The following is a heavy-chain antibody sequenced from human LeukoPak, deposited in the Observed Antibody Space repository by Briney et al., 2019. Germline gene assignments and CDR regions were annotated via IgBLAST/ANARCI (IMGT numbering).Heavy chain of an antibody. Sequence: GRSLRLSCAASGFTFDDYAMHWVRQAPGKGLEWVSGISWNSVSIGCADSVKGRFTISRDNAKNSLYLQMNSLRAEDTAVYYCARDRYDWLLGPDYWGQGTLVTVSS. CDR1: GFTFDDYA. V-gene: IGHV3-9*01. J-gene: IGHJ4*02. D-gene: IGHD3-9*01. CDR3: ARDRYDWLLGPDY. CDR2: ISWNSVSI.